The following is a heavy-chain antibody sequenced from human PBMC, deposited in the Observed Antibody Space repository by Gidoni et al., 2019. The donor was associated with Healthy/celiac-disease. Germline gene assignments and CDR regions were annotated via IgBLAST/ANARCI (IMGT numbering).Heavy chain of an antibody. D-gene: IGHD3-10*01. V-gene: IGHV3-21*01. CDR1: GFTFSSYS. Sequence: EVQLVESGGGLVKPGGSLSLSCGASGFTFSSYSMNWVRQAPGKGLEWVSSISSSSSYIYYADSVKGRFTISRDNAKNSLYLQMNSLRAEDTAVYYCAGYYGSGIDYWGQGTLVTVSS. CDR2: ISSSSSYI. CDR3: AGYYGSGIDY. J-gene: IGHJ4*02.